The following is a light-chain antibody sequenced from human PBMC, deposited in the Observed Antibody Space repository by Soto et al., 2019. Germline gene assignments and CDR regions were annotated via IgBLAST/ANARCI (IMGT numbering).Light chain of an antibody. J-gene: IGKJ2*01. CDR3: QQYGASAYT. CDR1: QSVSNDF. CDR2: GSS. Sequence: EIVLTQSPGTLSLSPGDGATLSCRASQSVSNDFLAWYQQKPGQAPRLLIYGSSNRASGIPERFSGSGSGTDFSLTISSLEPSDFAVYFCQQYGASAYTFGQGTKLEIK. V-gene: IGKV3-20*01.